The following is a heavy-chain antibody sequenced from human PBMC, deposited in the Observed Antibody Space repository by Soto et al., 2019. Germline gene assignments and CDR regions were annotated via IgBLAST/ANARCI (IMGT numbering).Heavy chain of an antibody. CDR1: GGTFSSYA. CDR3: ARWAGQVRDYGGPFDY. J-gene: IGHJ4*02. CDR2: ISTYNTNR. Sequence: ASVKVSCKASGGTFSSYAISWVRQAPGRGLEWMGWISTYNTNRNHVPKFQGRLLLTTDTSTTTAHMELRSLRPDDTAVYYCARWAGQVRDYGGPFDYWGQGTLVTVSS. V-gene: IGHV1-18*01. D-gene: IGHD4-17*01.